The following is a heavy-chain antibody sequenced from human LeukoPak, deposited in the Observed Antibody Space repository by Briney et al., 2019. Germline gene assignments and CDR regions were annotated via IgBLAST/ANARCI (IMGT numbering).Heavy chain of an antibody. CDR1: GYTFTSYD. D-gene: IGHD3-22*01. J-gene: IGHJ5*02. CDR3: ARESQYYYDSSGNWFDP. V-gene: IGHV1-8*01. CDR2: MNPNSGNT. Sequence: ASVKVSCKASGYTFTSYDINWVRQATGQGLEWMGWMNPNSGNTGYAQKFQGRVTMTRNTSISTAYMELSSLRSEDTAVYYCARESQYYYDSSGNWFDPWGQGTLVTVSS.